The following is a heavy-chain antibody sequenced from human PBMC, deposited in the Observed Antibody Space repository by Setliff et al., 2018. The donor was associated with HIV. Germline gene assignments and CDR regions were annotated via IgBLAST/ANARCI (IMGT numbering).Heavy chain of an antibody. J-gene: IGHJ3*02. V-gene: IGHV4-4*09. Sequence: SETLSLTCTVSGGSISSYYWSWIRQPPGKGLEWIGYIYSSGSTNFNPSLKSRVTLSIDTSKNQFSLNLTSMTAADTAVYFCVRHGYYYDFIDIWGQGTVVTVSS. D-gene: IGHD3-22*01. CDR3: VRHGYYYDFIDI. CDR2: IYSSGST. CDR1: GGSISSYY.